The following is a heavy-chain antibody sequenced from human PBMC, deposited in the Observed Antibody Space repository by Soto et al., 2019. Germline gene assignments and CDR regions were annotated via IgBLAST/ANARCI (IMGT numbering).Heavy chain of an antibody. CDR1: GFTFDDYG. D-gene: IGHD3-10*01. CDR2: INWNGGST. J-gene: IGHJ4*02. Sequence: EVQLVESGGGVVRPGGSLRLSCAASGFTFDDYGMSWVRQALGKGLEWVSGINWNGGSTGYADSVKGRFTISRDNAKNSLYLQMNSLRAEDTALYYCARLYGSGSTRRVRIDYWGQGTLVTVSS. V-gene: IGHV3-20*04. CDR3: ARLYGSGSTRRVRIDY.